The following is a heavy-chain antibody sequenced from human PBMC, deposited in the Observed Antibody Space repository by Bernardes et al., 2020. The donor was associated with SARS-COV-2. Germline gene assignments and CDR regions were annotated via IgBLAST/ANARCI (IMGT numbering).Heavy chain of an antibody. D-gene: IGHD2-15*01. J-gene: IGHJ3*02. Sequence: GGSLRRSCAASGFTLSTYAMHWVRQAPGKGLEWVALISYDGSNKYHADSVKGRFTISRDNSKNTLYLQMNSLRAEDTAVYYCARGYGGNYYYGAFDIWGQGTMVTVSS. CDR2: ISYDGSNK. CDR1: GFTLSTYA. CDR3: ARGYGGNYYYGAFDI. V-gene: IGHV3-30-3*01.